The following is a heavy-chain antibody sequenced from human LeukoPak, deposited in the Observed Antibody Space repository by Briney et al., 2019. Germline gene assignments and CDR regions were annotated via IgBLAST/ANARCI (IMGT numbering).Heavy chain of an antibody. CDR3: ARHDGIYH. Sequence: TPGESLMISCNSSGYSFSSYWICWLRQMPGEGLEWMGIIYPGDSDTRYSPSLQGQVTISVDKSISTAYLQWSSLKASDTAMYYCARHDGIYHWGQGTPVTVSS. D-gene: IGHD5-12*01. CDR1: GYSFSSYW. J-gene: IGHJ4*02. V-gene: IGHV5-51*01. CDR2: IYPGDSDT.